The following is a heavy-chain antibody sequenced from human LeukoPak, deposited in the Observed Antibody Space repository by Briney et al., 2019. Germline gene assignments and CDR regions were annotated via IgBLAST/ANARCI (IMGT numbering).Heavy chain of an antibody. CDR1: GFTFSSYS. J-gene: IGHJ5*02. CDR2: ISSSSSTI. V-gene: IGHV3-48*01. CDR3: ARDLQSYYYDSSGYYSP. Sequence: GGSLRLSCAASGFTFSSYSMNWVRQAPGKGLEWVSYISSSSSTIYYADSVKGRFTISRDNAKNSLYLQMNSLRAEDTAVYYCARDLQSYYYDSSGYYSPWGQGTLVTVSS. D-gene: IGHD3-22*01.